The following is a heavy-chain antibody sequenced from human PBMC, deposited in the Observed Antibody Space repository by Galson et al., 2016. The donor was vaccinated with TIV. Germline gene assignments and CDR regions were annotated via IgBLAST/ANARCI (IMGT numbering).Heavy chain of an antibody. CDR1: GFTFSKAW. J-gene: IGHJ4*02. CDR2: IKSKTDGETT. CDR3: TTVPHYDFWSGYSGLAHDY. D-gene: IGHD3-3*01. V-gene: IGHV3-15*01. Sequence: SLRLSCAASGFTFSKAWMSWVRQAPGKGLEWVGRIKSKTDGETTDYAAPVKGRFTISRDDSKNTLYLQMSSLKTEDTAVYYCTTVPHYDFWSGYSGLAHDYWGQGTLVTVSS.